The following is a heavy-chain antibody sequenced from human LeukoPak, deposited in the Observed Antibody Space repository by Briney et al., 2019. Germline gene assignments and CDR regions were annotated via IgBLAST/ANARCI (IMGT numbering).Heavy chain of an antibody. D-gene: IGHD3-3*01. V-gene: IGHV4-59*11. Sequence: SETLSLTCTVSGGSISSHYWSWIRQPPGEGLEWIGYIYYSGSTNYSPSLKSRVTISVDTTKNQFSLKLSSVTAADTAVYYCARAMYYDFWSGYYKDLIWFDPWGQGTLVTVSS. CDR1: GGSISSHY. J-gene: IGHJ5*02. CDR3: ARAMYYDFWSGYYKDLIWFDP. CDR2: IYYSGST.